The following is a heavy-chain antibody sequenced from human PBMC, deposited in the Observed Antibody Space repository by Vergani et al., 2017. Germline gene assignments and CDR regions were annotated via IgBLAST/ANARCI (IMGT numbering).Heavy chain of an antibody. V-gene: IGHV3-23*01. CDR1: GLPFSSHA. Sequence: EVQLLQSEGAVVQPGGSLRLSCVASGLPFSSHAMSWVRKGHGQGLEWVSSIKNTGDSTNYADSVKGRFTISRDNSTNTLYLQMKSLSVADPAVYYCGSGSDNYNWGQGTLVTVAS. CDR3: GSGSDNYN. CDR2: IKNTGDST. J-gene: IGHJ4*02. D-gene: IGHD5-24*01.